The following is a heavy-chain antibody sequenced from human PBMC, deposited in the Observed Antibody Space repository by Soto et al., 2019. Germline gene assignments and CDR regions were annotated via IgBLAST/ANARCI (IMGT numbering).Heavy chain of an antibody. D-gene: IGHD3-10*01. J-gene: IGHJ6*03. CDR2: IWYDGSNK. CDR3: AREGRTWGTGYYYYYMDV. CDR1: GFTFSSYG. V-gene: IGHV3-33*01. Sequence: PGGSLRLSCAASGFTFSSYGMHWVRQAPGEGLEWVAVIWYDGSNKYYADSVKGRFTISRDNSKNTLYLQMNSLRAEDTAVYYCAREGRTWGTGYYYYYMDVWGKGTTVTVSS.